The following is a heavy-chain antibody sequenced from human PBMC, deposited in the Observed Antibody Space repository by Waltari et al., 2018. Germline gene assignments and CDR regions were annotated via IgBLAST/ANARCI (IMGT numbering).Heavy chain of an antibody. V-gene: IGHV4-61*02. CDR1: GGSISSGSYY. CDR3: ARFEYSSSFWFDP. CDR2: IYTSGST. J-gene: IGHJ5*02. Sequence: QVQLQESGPGLVKPSQTLSLTCTVSGGSISSGSYYWSWIRQPAGKGLAWIGRIYTSGSTNYNPSLKSRVTISVDTSKNQFSLKLSSVTAADTAVYYCARFEYSSSFWFDPWGQGTLVTVSS. D-gene: IGHD6-6*01.